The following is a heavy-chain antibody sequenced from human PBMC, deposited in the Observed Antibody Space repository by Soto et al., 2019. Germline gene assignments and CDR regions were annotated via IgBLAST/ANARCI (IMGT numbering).Heavy chain of an antibody. J-gene: IGHJ4*02. Sequence: SETLSLTCTVSGGSISGYYWSWIRQPAGKGLEWIGRMYNSERTNYNPSLKSRVTMSMDTSKNQFSLKLTSVTAADTAVYFCAREPLAHSYFDLWGQGTLVTVS. CDR3: AREPLAHSYFDL. CDR2: MYNSERT. V-gene: IGHV4-4*07. CDR1: GGSISGYY.